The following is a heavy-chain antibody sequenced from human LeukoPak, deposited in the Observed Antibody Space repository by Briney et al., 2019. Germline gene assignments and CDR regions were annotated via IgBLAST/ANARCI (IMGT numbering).Heavy chain of an antibody. D-gene: IGHD6-19*01. Sequence: GGSLRLSCAASGFPFSEYSMNWVRQAPGKGLEGISYIGIDSCKTKYADSVRGRFTVSGESARNSLYLQMNSLRAEDTALYYCAKDIESRGYSSGCFAYWGQGTLVTVSS. CDR1: GFPFSEYS. V-gene: IGHV3-11*05. CDR3: AKDIESRGYSSGCFAY. J-gene: IGHJ4*02. CDR2: IGIDSCKT.